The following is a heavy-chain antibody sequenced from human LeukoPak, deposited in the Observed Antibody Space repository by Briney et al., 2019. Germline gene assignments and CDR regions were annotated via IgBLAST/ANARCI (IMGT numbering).Heavy chain of an antibody. Sequence: SETLSLTCTVSGGSISSYYWSWIRQPPGKGLEWIGYIYYSGSTNYNPSLKSRVTISVDTSKNQFSLKLSSVTAADTAVYYCARGWRSSGTYYWYFDLWGRGTLVTVSS. D-gene: IGHD6-19*01. J-gene: IGHJ2*01. V-gene: IGHV4-59*01. CDR3: ARGWRSSGTYYWYFDL. CDR1: GGSISSYY. CDR2: IYYSGST.